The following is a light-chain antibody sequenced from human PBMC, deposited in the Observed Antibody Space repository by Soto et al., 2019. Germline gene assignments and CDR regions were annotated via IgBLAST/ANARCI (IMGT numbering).Light chain of an antibody. J-gene: IGKJ2*01. V-gene: IGKV3-20*01. CDR1: QSISSTF. CDR3: QQYDRSLST. CDR2: GAS. Sequence: ENVLTQSPGTLSLSPGERASLSCRTSQSISSTFLAWYQQKPGQAPRLLIYGASSRATGIPDRFSGSGSGTDFTLTISRLEPEDFAVYYCQQYDRSLSTFGQGTKLEIK.